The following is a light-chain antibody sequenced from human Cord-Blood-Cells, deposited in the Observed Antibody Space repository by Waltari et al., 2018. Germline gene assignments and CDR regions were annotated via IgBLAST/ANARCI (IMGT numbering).Light chain of an antibody. Sequence: EIVMTQSPATLSVSPGERATLSCRASQSVSSNLAWYQQKPGQAPRPLIYGASTRATGIPARFSGSGSGTEFTLTIGSLQSEDFAVYYCQQYNNWPPYTFGQGTKLEIK. CDR1: QSVSSN. J-gene: IGKJ2*01. CDR3: QQYNNWPPYT. CDR2: GAS. V-gene: IGKV3-15*01.